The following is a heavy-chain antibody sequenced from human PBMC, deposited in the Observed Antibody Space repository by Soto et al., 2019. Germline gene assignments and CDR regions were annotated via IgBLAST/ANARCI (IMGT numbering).Heavy chain of an antibody. V-gene: IGHV3-23*01. CDR2: ISGSGGST. Sequence: EVQLLESGGGLVQPGGSLRLSCAASGFIFSSYAMSWVRQAPGKGMEWVSGISGSGGSTYYADSVQGRFTMSRDNSKSTLYLQMSSLRAEDTAVYYCGKGDVSPYYYYGMDVWGQGTTVTGSS. D-gene: IGHD3-16*01. J-gene: IGHJ6*02. CDR3: GKGDVSPYYYYGMDV. CDR1: GFIFSSYA.